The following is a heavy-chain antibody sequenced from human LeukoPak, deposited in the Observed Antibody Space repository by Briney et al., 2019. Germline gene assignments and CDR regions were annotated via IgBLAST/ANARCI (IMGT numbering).Heavy chain of an antibody. D-gene: IGHD2-21*01. CDR2: MNPNSGNT. CDR1: GYTFTSYD. J-gene: IGHJ4*02. V-gene: IGHV1-8*01. Sequence: RASVKVSCKASGYTFTSYDINWVRQATGQGLEWMGWMNPNSGNTGYAQKFQGRVTMTRDTSISTAYMELSSLRSEDTAVYYCARVRGFPGYYFDYWGQGTLVTVSS. CDR3: ARVRGFPGYYFDY.